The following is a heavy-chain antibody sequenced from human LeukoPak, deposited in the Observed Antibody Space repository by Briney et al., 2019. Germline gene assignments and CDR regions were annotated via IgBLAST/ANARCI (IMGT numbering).Heavy chain of an antibody. V-gene: IGHV3-23*01. D-gene: IGHD2-8*02. CDR2: ISGSGSNK. Sequence: GGSLRLSCAASGFTFSNYAMSWVRQAPGKGLESVSSISGSGSNKYYADSVKGRFTISRDNSKNTLYLQMNSLRAEDTAVYSCAKGRTVDYWGQGTLVTVSS. CDR3: AKGRTVDY. CDR1: GFTFSNYA. J-gene: IGHJ4*02.